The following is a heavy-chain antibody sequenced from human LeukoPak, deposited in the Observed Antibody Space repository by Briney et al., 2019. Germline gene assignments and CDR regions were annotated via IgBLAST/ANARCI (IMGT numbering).Heavy chain of an antibody. Sequence: ASVKVSCKASGYTFTGYYMHWVRQAPGQGLEWMGWINPNSGGTNYAQKFQGRVTMTRDTSISTAYMDLSRLRSDDTAVYYCARVGSSGYYSSPLNYWGQGTLVTVSS. D-gene: IGHD3-22*01. V-gene: IGHV1-2*02. CDR2: INPNSGGT. CDR3: ARVGSSGYYSSPLNY. CDR1: GYTFTGYY. J-gene: IGHJ4*02.